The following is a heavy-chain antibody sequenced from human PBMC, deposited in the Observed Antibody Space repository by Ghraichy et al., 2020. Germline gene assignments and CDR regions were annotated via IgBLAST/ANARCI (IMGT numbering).Heavy chain of an antibody. J-gene: IGHJ4*02. CDR2: ISSRSSYI. Sequence: GSLRLSCAASGFTFSSYSMNWVRQAPGKGLEWVSSISSRSSYIYYADSVKGRFTISRDNAKNSLYLQMNSLRVEDTAVYYCARDTSFDSGVAGPVVSHWGQGTLVTVSS. CDR1: GFTFSSYS. D-gene: IGHD6-19*01. CDR3: ARDTSFDSGVAGPVVSH. V-gene: IGHV3-21*01.